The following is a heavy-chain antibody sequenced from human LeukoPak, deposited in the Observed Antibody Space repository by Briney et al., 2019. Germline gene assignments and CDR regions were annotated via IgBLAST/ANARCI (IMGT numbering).Heavy chain of an antibody. V-gene: IGHV3-30-3*01. CDR2: ISYDGSNK. CDR1: GFTFSSYA. Sequence: GGSLRLSCAASGFTFSSYAMHWVRQAPGKGLEWVAVISYDGSNKYYADSVKGRFTISRDNSKNTLYLQMDSLRAEDTAAYYCARGWLRSLDYWGQGTLVTVSS. CDR3: ARGWLRSLDY. D-gene: IGHD5-12*01. J-gene: IGHJ4*02.